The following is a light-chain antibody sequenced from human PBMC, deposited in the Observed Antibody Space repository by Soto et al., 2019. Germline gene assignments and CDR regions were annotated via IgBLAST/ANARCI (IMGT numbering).Light chain of an antibody. J-gene: IGKJ3*01. CDR1: QDIGNF. V-gene: IGKV1-27*01. CDR2: AAS. Sequence: DIQMTQSPTSLSASVGDRVTITCRASQDIGNFVAWYQQKPGKAPKLLIYAASTLQSGVPSRFSGSGSGTDFTLTINSLQPEDVATYSCQKYSSVPVFGPGTKVEIK. CDR3: QKYSSVPV.